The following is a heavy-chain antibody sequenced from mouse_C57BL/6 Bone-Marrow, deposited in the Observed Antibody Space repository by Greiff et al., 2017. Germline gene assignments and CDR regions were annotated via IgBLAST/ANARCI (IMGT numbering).Heavy chain of an antibody. CDR1: GYTFTSYW. CDR3: AREGDYYYAAWFAY. Sequence: VKLQQPGAELVRPGTSVKLSCKASGYTFTSYWMHWVKQRPGQGLEWIGVIDPSDSYTNYNQKFKGKATLTVDTSSSTAYMQLSSLTSEDSAVYYCAREGDYYYAAWFAYWGQGTLVTVSA. D-gene: IGHD1-1*01. J-gene: IGHJ3*01. CDR2: IDPSDSYT. V-gene: IGHV1-59*01.